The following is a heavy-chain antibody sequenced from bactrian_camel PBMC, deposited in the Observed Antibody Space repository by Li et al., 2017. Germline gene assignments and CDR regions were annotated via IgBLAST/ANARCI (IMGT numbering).Heavy chain of an antibody. D-gene: IGHD3*01. CDR1: GYTSSSFC. V-gene: IGHV3S26*01. CDR3: AAVGSSGWPPCTVSTITWDEYNF. J-gene: IGHJ4*01. CDR2: IDSDGVT. Sequence: HVQLVESGGGSAQAGGSLRLSCTASGYTSSSFCMGWFRQVPGKEREGVAVIDSDGVTSYAESVKGRFTISKASAKDTLYLQMNNLKPEDTGVYYCAAVGSSGWPPCTVSTITWDEYNFRGQGTQVTVS.